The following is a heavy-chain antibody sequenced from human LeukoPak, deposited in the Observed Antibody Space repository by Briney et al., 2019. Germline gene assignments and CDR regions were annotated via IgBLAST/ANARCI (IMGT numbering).Heavy chain of an antibody. D-gene: IGHD1-7*01. V-gene: IGHV4-34*01. J-gene: IGHJ4*02. Sequence: SETLSLTCAVYGGSFSGYYWSWIRQPPGKGLEWIGEINHSGSNNYNPSLKSRVTISVDPSKNQFSLKLSSVTAADTAVYYCERGTGTTNSDYFDYWGQGTLVTVSS. CDR3: ERGTGTTNSDYFDY. CDR2: INHSGSN. CDR1: GGSFSGYY.